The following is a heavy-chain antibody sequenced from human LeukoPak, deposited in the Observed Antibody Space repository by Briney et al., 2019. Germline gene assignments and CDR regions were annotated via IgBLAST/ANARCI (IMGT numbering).Heavy chain of an antibody. Sequence: GGSLRLSCAASGFTFTSYAMSWVRQAPGKGLEWVSAISCSSGSTYYADSVKGRFTISRDNSKSSLFLQMNSLRAEHVALYYCSKEAKVRSRVAAPGHWGQGTLVTVSS. V-gene: IGHV3-23*01. CDR1: GFTFTSYA. CDR2: ISCSSGST. J-gene: IGHJ4*02. CDR3: SKEAKVRSRVAAPGH. D-gene: IGHD3-3*01.